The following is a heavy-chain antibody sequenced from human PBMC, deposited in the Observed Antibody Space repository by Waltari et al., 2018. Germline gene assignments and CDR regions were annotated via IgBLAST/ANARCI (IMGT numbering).Heavy chain of an antibody. CDR3: ARGDYIWGSYYPDY. D-gene: IGHD3-16*01. CDR2: INAGNGNT. CDR1: GYTFTSYA. Sequence: QVQLVQSVAEVKKPGASVTVSCKASGYTFTSYAMHWVRQAPGQRLEWMGWINAGNGNTKYSQKFQGRVTITRDTSASTAYMELSSLRSEDTAVYYCARGDYIWGSYYPDYWGQGTLVTVSS. V-gene: IGHV1-3*01. J-gene: IGHJ4*02.